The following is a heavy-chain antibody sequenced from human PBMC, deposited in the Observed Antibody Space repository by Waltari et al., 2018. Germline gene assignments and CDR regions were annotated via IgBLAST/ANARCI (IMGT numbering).Heavy chain of an antibody. CDR2: IYPSDPDT. V-gene: IGHV5-51*03. CDR3: ARGSRDDWFDP. CDR1: GYSFNTYW. J-gene: IGHJ5*02. Sequence: QLVPSGDEVIKAGESLTIYCKGSGYSFNTYWLAWVLQMPGKGREWMGIIYPSDPDTRYSPSFQDQVTISADKSINTVYLQWSSLEASDTATYYCARGSRDDWFDPWGQGTLVTVSS. D-gene: IGHD3-10*01.